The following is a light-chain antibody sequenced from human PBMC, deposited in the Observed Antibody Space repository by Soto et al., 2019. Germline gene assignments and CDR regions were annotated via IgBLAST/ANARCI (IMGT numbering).Light chain of an antibody. V-gene: IGLV2-14*03. J-gene: IGLJ1*01. CDR3: SSYTSANSNV. CDR2: DVS. Sequence: QSVLTQPASVSGVGVDWIPISYTGTSSDVGGSKFVSWYQQLPGKAPKLIISDVSDRPSGVSHRFSGSKSGNTASLTISGLQAEDEDDYYCSSYTSANSNVFGTGTKVTVL. CDR1: SSDVGGSKF.